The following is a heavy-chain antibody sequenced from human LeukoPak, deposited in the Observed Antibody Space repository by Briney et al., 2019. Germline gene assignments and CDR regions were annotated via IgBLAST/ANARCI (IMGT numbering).Heavy chain of an antibody. V-gene: IGHV1-18*01. CDR2: ISAYNGNT. CDR3: ARVKFGVTVTTFWGGYYYGMDV. J-gene: IGHJ6*02. CDR1: GYTFTSYG. Sequence: ASVKVSCKASGYTFTSYGISWVRQAPGQGLEWMGWISAYNGNTNYAQKLQGRVTMTTDTSTSTAYMELRRLRSDDTAVYYCARVKFGVTVTTFWGGYYYGMDVWGQGTTVTVSS. D-gene: IGHD4-17*01.